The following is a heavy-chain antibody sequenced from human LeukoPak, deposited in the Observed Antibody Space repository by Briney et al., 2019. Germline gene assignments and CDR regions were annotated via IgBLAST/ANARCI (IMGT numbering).Heavy chain of an antibody. CDR1: GFTFSNYA. J-gene: IGHJ4*02. CDR2: ISGSGDST. CDR3: AKDLDDRN. D-gene: IGHD3-16*01. Sequence: GGSLRLSCAASGFTFSNYAMHWVRQAPGKGLEWVSGISGSGDSTYSADSVKGRFTISRDNSKKTLYLQMNSLRAEDTAVYYCAKDLDDRNWGQGTLVTVSS. V-gene: IGHV3-23*01.